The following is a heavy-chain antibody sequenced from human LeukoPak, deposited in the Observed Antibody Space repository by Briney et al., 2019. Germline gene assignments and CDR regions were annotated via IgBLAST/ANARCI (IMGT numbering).Heavy chain of an antibody. D-gene: IGHD5-18*01. Sequence: GGSLRLSCTAFGVTVSSGYMSWVRQAPGQGLEWVSFFYSNGNTYYADSVKGRFTISRDNAKNSLYLQMNSLRAEDTAVYYCAKGLGTAMVKPNFDYWGQGTLVTVSS. V-gene: IGHV3-66*01. J-gene: IGHJ4*02. CDR2: FYSNGNT. CDR1: GVTVSSGY. CDR3: AKGLGTAMVKPNFDY.